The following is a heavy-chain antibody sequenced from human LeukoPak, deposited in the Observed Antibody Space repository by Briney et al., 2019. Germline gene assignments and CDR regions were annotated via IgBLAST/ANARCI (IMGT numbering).Heavy chain of an antibody. Sequence: ESGPTLMKPTQTLTLTCTFSGFSLSTSGVSVGWIRQPPGKSLEWLALIYWDDDKRYSPSLKSKLTITKDTSKNQVVLTMTNMDPVDTATYYCAHSNSARYPLYFQNWGQGTLVTVSS. CDR3: AHSNSARYPLYFQN. CDR1: GFSLSTSGVS. J-gene: IGHJ1*01. CDR2: IYWDDDK. D-gene: IGHD1-26*01. V-gene: IGHV2-5*02.